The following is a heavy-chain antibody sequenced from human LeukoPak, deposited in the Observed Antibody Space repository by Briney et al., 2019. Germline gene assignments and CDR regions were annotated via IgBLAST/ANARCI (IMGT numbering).Heavy chain of an antibody. Sequence: ASVKVSCKPSGYTFISYGISWVRQAPGQGLEWMGWISGYNGNTNYAQNLQGRVTMTTDTSTSTAYMELRSLRSDDTAVYYCARGLGVVTAQSEQPKPRYFDLWGRGTQLSVSS. CDR3: ARGLGVVTAQSEQPKPRYFDL. CDR1: GYTFISYG. J-gene: IGHJ2*01. D-gene: IGHD2-21*02. V-gene: IGHV1-18*01. CDR2: ISGYNGNT.